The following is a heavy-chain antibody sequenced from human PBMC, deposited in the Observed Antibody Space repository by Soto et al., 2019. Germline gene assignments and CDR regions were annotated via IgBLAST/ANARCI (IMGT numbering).Heavy chain of an antibody. D-gene: IGHD6-19*01. CDR1: GGSIISYY. CDR2: IYTSGST. Sequence: PSETLSLTCTFSGGSIISYYWSWIRQPAGKGLEWIGRIYTSGSTNYNPSLKSRVTMSVDTSKNQFSLKLSSVTAADTAVYYCARDAVAGVLDVWGQGTTVTVSS. CDR3: ARDAVAGVLDV. J-gene: IGHJ6*02. V-gene: IGHV4-4*07.